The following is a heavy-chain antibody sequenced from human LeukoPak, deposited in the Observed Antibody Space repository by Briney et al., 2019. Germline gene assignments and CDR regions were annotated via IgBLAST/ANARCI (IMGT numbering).Heavy chain of an antibody. V-gene: IGHV1-18*04. CDR3: ARVLSTSWPHWYFDL. Sequence: GASVKVSCKASGYTFTSYGISWVRQAPGQGLEWMGWISAYNGNTNYAQKLQGRVTMTTDTSTSTAYMELRGLRSDDTAVYYCARVLSTSWPHWYFDLWGRGTLVTVSS. CDR2: ISAYNGNT. CDR1: GYTFTSYG. D-gene: IGHD2-2*01. J-gene: IGHJ2*01.